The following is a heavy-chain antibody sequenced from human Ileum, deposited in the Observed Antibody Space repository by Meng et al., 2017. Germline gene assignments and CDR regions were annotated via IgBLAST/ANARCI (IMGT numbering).Heavy chain of an antibody. CDR2: ISYDGDNI. CDR1: GFTFSNYN. V-gene: IGHV3-30*03. Sequence: SCAASGFTFSNYNMHWVRQVPGKGLEWVALISYDGDNIYYADSVKGRLTISRDNSESTLFLQMNSLTTEDTAVYYCARDSYGCDYWGQGTLVTVSS. D-gene: IGHD4-17*01. CDR3: ARDSYGCDY. J-gene: IGHJ4*02.